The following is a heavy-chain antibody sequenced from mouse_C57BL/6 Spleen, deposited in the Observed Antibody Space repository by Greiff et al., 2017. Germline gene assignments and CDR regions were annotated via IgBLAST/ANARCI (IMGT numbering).Heavy chain of an antibody. J-gene: IGHJ4*01. Sequence: DVKLVESGGGLVKPGGSLKLSCAASGFTFSDYGMHWVRQAPEKGLEWVAYISSGSSTIYYADTVKGRFTISRDNAKNTLFLQMTSLRSEDTAMYYCARLEGDAMDYWGQGTSVTVSS. CDR1: GFTFSDYG. CDR2: ISSGSSTI. V-gene: IGHV5-17*01. CDR3: ARLEGDAMDY.